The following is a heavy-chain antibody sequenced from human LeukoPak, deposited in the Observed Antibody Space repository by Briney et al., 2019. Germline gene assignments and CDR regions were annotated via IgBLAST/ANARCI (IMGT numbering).Heavy chain of an antibody. J-gene: IGHJ6*03. D-gene: IGHD3-10*01. V-gene: IGHV1-8*01. CDR2: MSPNSGNT. CDR1: GYIFTTYD. Sequence: ASVKVSCKASGYIFTTYDINWVRQAIGQGLEWVGGMSPNSGNTAFAQRFQGRVTMTWNTSIGTAYMELSGLRSDDTAVYYCARARVRVRAFRGVVTAFRDYMDVWGKGTTVTVSS. CDR3: ARARVRVRAFRGVVTAFRDYMDV.